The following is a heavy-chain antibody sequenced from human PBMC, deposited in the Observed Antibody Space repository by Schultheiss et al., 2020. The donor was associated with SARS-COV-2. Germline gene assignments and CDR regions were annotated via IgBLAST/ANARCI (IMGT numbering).Heavy chain of an antibody. CDR3: ARSGTIFGAALYGMDV. D-gene: IGHD3-3*01. J-gene: IGHJ6*02. Sequence: SQTLSLTCAISGDSVSSNSAAWNWIRQSPSRGLEWLGRTYYRSKWYNDYAVSVKSRITINPDTSKNQFSLQLNSVTPEDTAVYYCARSGTIFGAALYGMDVWGQGTTVTVSS. V-gene: IGHV6-1*01. CDR2: TYYRSKWYN. CDR1: GDSVSSNSAA.